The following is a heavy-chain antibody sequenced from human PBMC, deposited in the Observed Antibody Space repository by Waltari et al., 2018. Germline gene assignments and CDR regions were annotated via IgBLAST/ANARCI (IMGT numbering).Heavy chain of an antibody. J-gene: IGHJ4*02. CDR1: GGTFSSYA. CDR2: IIPILGIA. Sequence: QVQLVQSGAEVKKPGSSVTVSCKASGGTFSSYATTWVRHAPGQGLEWMGGIIPILGIANYAQKFQGRVTITADKSTSTAYMELSSLRSEDTAVYYCARLGDYYDSSGDFDYWGQGTLVTVSS. CDR3: ARLGDYYDSSGDFDY. D-gene: IGHD3-22*01. V-gene: IGHV1-69*10.